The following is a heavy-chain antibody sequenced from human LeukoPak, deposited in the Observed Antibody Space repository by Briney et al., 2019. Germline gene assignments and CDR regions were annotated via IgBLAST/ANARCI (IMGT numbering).Heavy chain of an antibody. Sequence: SETLSLTCAVYGGSFSGYYWSWIRQPPGKGLEGIGEINHSGSTNYNPSLKSRVTISVDTSKNQFSLKLSSVTAADTAVYYCARHCSSTSCYRYYCYYMDVWGKGTTVTVSS. CDR1: GGSFSGYY. J-gene: IGHJ6*03. D-gene: IGHD2-2*01. CDR3: ARHCSSTSCYRYYCYYMDV. CDR2: INHSGST. V-gene: IGHV4-34*01.